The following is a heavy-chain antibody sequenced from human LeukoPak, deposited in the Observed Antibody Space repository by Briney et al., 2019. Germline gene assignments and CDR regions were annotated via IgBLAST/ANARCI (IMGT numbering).Heavy chain of an antibody. J-gene: IGHJ3*02. D-gene: IGHD3-22*01. CDR2: ISSSSSYI. V-gene: IGHV3-21*01. CDR1: GFTFSSYS. CDR3: ARDPYYDSSGYYPDAFDI. Sequence: GGSLRLSCAASGFTFSSYSMNWVRQAPGKGLEWVSSISSSSSYIYYADSVKGRFTISRDNAKNSLYLQMNSLRAEDTAVYYCARDPYYDSSGYYPDAFDIWGQGTMVTVSS.